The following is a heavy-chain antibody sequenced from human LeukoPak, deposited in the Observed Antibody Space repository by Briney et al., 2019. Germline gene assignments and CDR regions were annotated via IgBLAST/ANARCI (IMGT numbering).Heavy chain of an antibody. CDR1: GYSISSGYY. CDR3: ASSYSSQNWFDP. CDR2: IYHSGST. D-gene: IGHD6-13*01. Sequence: SETLSLTCTVSGYSISSGYYWGWIRQPPGKGLEWIGSIYHSGSTYYNPSLKGRVTISVDTSKNQFSLKLSSVTAADTAVYYCASSYSSQNWFDPWGQGTLVTVSS. J-gene: IGHJ5*02. V-gene: IGHV4-38-2*02.